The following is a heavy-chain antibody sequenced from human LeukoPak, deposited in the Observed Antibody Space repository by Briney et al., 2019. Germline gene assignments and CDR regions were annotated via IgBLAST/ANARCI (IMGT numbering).Heavy chain of an antibody. CDR3: ARHYGSGRPTDY. D-gene: IGHD3-10*01. V-gene: IGHV4-61*01. Sequence: SETLSLTCAVSGGSVSSSSYYWSWIRQPPGRGLEWLGYIYYSGSTNYNPSLTSRVTISVDTSTNQFSLKLSSVTAADTAVYCCARHYGSGRPTDYWGQGTLVTVSS. J-gene: IGHJ4*02. CDR2: IYYSGST. CDR1: GGSVSSSSYY.